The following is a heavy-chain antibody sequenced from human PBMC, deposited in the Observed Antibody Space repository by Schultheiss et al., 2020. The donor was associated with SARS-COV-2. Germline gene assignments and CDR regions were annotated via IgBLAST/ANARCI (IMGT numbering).Heavy chain of an antibody. J-gene: IGHJ5*02. CDR1: GFTFSSYS. CDR2: ISSSSSTI. Sequence: EGSLRLSCAASGFTFSSYSMNWVRQAPGKGLEWVSYISSSSSTIYYADSVKGRFTISRDNAKNSLYLQMNSLRDEDTAVYYCARGRYCSGGSCWFDPWGHGTLVTVSS. V-gene: IGHV3-48*02. CDR3: ARGRYCSGGSCWFDP. D-gene: IGHD2-15*01.